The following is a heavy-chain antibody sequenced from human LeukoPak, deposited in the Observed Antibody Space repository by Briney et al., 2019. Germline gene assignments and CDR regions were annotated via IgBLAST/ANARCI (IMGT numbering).Heavy chain of an antibody. J-gene: IGHJ4*02. CDR3: ARVRSGSYFPPDY. V-gene: IGHV4-38-2*01. CDR2: IYHSGST. Sequence: SETLSLTCAVSGYSIRGDDYWGWIRQSPGKGLEWIGSIYHSGSTHYNPSLKSRVTISVDTSKNQFSLKLSSVTAADTAVYYCARVRSGSYFPPDYWGQGTLVTVSS. CDR1: GYSIRGDDY. D-gene: IGHD1-26*01.